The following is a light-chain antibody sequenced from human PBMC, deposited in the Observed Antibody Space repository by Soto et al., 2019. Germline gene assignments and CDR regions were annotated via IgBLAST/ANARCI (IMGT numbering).Light chain of an antibody. Sequence: DIQMTQSPSSLSASIGDRVTITCRASQSISSYLNWFQQNPGEAPKLLIQAASSLQSGVPSRFSGSGSGTDFNLTINSLQPEDFAVYYCQQSYSAPVTLGQGTKL. CDR1: QSISSY. CDR2: AAS. V-gene: IGKV1-39*01. J-gene: IGKJ2*01. CDR3: QQSYSAPVT.